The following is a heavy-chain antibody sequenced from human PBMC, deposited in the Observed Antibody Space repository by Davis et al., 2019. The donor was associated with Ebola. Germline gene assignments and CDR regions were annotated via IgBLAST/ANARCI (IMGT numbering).Heavy chain of an antibody. CDR1: GFTFSNYG. V-gene: IGHV3-30*02. CDR3: ATTQWLREFDN. CDR2: IWYDGSNK. D-gene: IGHD6-19*01. Sequence: GESLKISCAASGFTFSNYGMHWVRQVPGKGLEWVAVIWYDGSNKYYADSVRGRFIISRDKSNNTLYLDMNSLRVDDTAVYYCATTQWLREFDNWGQGTLVTVSS. J-gene: IGHJ4*02.